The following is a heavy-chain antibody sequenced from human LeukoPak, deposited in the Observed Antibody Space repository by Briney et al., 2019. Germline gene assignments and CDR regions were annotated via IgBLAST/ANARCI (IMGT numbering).Heavy chain of an antibody. Sequence: PSETLSLTCTVSGGSISSYYWSWIRQPPGKGLEWIGYIYYSGSTNYNPSLKSRVTISVDTSKNQFSLKLSSVTAADTAVYYCARVSEMATIVWFDPWAREPWSPSPQ. CDR3: ARVSEMATIVWFDP. J-gene: IGHJ5*02. V-gene: IGHV4-59*01. CDR2: IYYSGST. CDR1: GGSISSYY. D-gene: IGHD5-24*01.